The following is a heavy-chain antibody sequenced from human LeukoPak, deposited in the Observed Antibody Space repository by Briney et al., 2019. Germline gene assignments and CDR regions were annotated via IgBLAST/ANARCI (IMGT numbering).Heavy chain of an antibody. CDR2: IYTSGST. V-gene: IGHV4-4*09. CDR3: ARILSWGGYSYGAFDY. CDR1: GGSISSYY. J-gene: IGHJ4*02. Sequence: PSETLSLTCTVSGGSISSYYWSWIRQPPGKGLEWIGYIYTSGSTNYNPSLKSRVTISVDTSKNQFSLKLSSVTAADTAVYYCARILSWGGYSYGAFDYWGQGTLVTVSS. D-gene: IGHD5-18*01.